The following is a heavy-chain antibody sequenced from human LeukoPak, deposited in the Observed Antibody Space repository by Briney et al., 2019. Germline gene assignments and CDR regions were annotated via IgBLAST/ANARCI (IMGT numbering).Heavy chain of an antibody. V-gene: IGHV4-39*01. D-gene: IGHD6-13*01. J-gene: IGHJ4*02. CDR2: FYYSGST. CDR1: GGSIISSSYY. CDR3: ARRNRAAAGVDY. Sequence: SETLSLTCTVSGGSIISSSYYWDWIRQPPGEGLDWIGSFYYSGSTYYNPSLKSRVTISVDTSKNQFSLKLSSVTAADTAVYYCARRNRAAAGVDYWGQGTLVTVPS.